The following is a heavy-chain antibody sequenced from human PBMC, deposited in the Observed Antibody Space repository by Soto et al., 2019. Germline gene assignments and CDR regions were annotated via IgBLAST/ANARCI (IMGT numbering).Heavy chain of an antibody. D-gene: IGHD2-8*01. V-gene: IGHV1-2*04. CDR3: ARGDSTDCSNGVCSFFYNHDMDV. Sequence: ASVKVSFNASGYSYTVYHIHLVRQAPGQWLEWLGLINPKSGGTSTAQKFQGWVTMTTDTSISTASMELTRLTSDDTAIYYCARGDSTDCSNGVCSFFYNHDMDVWGQGTTVTVSS. J-gene: IGHJ6*02. CDR2: INPKSGGT. CDR1: GYSYTVYH.